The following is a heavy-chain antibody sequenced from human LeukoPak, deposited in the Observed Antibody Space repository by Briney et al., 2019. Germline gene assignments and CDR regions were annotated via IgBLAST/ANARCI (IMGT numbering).Heavy chain of an antibody. Sequence: GGSLRLSCAASGFTFSNAWMSWVRQPPGKGLEWVGRIKSKTDGGTTDYATLLKGRFTISREDSKNTLYLQINSLKSEDTAVYYCTTDGGGETYYDILTGHYTSPEVDYWGQGTLVTVSS. J-gene: IGHJ4*02. D-gene: IGHD3-9*01. V-gene: IGHV3-15*01. CDR3: TTDGGGETYYDILTGHYTSPEVDY. CDR1: GFTFSNAW. CDR2: IKSKTDGGTT.